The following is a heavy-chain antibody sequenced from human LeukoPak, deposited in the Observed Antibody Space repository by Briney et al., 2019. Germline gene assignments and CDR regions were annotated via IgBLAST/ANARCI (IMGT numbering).Heavy chain of an antibody. J-gene: IGHJ5*02. D-gene: IGHD6-19*01. Sequence: PGGSLRLSCAASAFSLNAYNMNWVRQAPGKGLEWVSSISYTGTYIYYADSVKGRFTISRDNAQNSLYLQMNSLRAEDTAVYYCARAGGWYRPNWFDPWGQGTLVTVPS. CDR2: ISYTGTYI. CDR1: AFSLNAYN. CDR3: ARAGGWYRPNWFDP. V-gene: IGHV3-21*01.